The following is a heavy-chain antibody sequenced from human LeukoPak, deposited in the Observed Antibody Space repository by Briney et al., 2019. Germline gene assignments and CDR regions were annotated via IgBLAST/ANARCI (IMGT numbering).Heavy chain of an antibody. Sequence: SDTLSLTCNVSGGSVTSHYWNWIRRPPGKGLEWIGYLYHTGITKYNPSLKSRVSMSVDTSKNQFFLKVNSVTAADTAVYHCVRSVDYFDNTGPHMMFDYWGRGSLVTVSS. V-gene: IGHV4-59*02. CDR2: LYHTGIT. CDR3: VRSVDYFDNTGPHMMFDY. J-gene: IGHJ4*02. D-gene: IGHD3-22*01. CDR1: GGSVTSHY.